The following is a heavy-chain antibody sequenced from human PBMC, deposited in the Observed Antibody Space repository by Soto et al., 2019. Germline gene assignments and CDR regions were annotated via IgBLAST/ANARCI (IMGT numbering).Heavy chain of an antibody. CDR2: IYSGGST. Sequence: EVQLVESGGGLVQPGGSLRLSCAASGFTVSSNYMSWVRQAPGKGLEWVSVIYSGGSTYYADSVKGRFTISRDNSKNTLYLQMNSLRAEDTAVYYCAREAARDGYYYGMDVWGQGTTVTVSS. J-gene: IGHJ6*02. V-gene: IGHV3-66*01. D-gene: IGHD2-15*01. CDR3: AREAARDGYYYGMDV. CDR1: GFTVSSNY.